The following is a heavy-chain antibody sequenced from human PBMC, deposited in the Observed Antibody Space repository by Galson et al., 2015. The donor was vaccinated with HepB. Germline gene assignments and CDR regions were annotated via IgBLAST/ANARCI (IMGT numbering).Heavy chain of an antibody. V-gene: IGHV3-21*01. CDR1: GFTFSSYS. J-gene: IGHJ4*02. D-gene: IGHD6-19*01. Sequence: SLRLSCAASGFTFSSYSMNWVRQAPGKGLEWVSCISSSSTYIYQADSVKGRFTISRDNAKNSLYLQMNSLRAEDTAVYYCARGSLTVAGTLVNWGQGTLVTVSS. CDR2: ISSSSTYI. CDR3: ARGSLTVAGTLVN.